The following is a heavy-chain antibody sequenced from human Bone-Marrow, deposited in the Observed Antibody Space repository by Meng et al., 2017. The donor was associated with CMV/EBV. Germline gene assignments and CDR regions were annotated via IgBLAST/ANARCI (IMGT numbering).Heavy chain of an antibody. D-gene: IGHD4/OR15-4a*01. V-gene: IGHV3-21*01. CDR2: ISSSSSYI. Sequence: GESLKISCAASGFTFSSYGMHWVRQAPGKGLEWVSSISSSSSYIYYADSVKGRFTISRDNARNSLFLETNSLRAADTAVYYCTRATAGLTSLTMTNGFDIWGQGTRVTVSS. J-gene: IGHJ3*02. CDR1: GFTFSSYG. CDR3: TRATAGLTSLTMTNGFDI.